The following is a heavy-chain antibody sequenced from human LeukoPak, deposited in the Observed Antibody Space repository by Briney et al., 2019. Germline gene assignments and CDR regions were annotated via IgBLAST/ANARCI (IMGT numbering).Heavy chain of an antibody. Sequence: GRSLRLSCAASGFTFSSYAMHWVRQAPGKGLEWVAVISYDGSNKYYADSVKGRFTISRDNSKNTLYLQMNSPRAEDTAVYYCARDRNDYGDSNWFDPWGQGTLVTVSS. CDR1: GFTFSSYA. CDR3: ARDRNDYGDSNWFDP. D-gene: IGHD4-17*01. J-gene: IGHJ5*02. V-gene: IGHV3-30-3*01. CDR2: ISYDGSNK.